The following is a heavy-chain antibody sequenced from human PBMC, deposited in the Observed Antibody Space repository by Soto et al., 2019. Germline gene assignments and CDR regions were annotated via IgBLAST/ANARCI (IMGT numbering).Heavy chain of an antibody. J-gene: IGHJ6*02. CDR1: GVTFSSYA. D-gene: IGHD6-13*01. CDR2: IIPIFGTA. V-gene: IGHV1-69*06. CDR3: AAAGTEGDYYYGMDV. Sequence: GASVKVSCKASGVTFSSYAISWVRQAPGQGLEWMGGIIPIFGTANYAQKFQGRATITADKSTSTAYMELSSLRSEDTAVYYCAAAGTEGDYYYGMDVWGQGTTVTVSS.